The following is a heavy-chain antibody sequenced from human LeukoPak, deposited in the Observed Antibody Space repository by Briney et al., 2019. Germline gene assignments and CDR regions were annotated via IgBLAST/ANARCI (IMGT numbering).Heavy chain of an antibody. Sequence: ASVKVSCKASGYTFTSYGISWVRQAPEQGLEWMGWISAYNGNTNYAQKLQGRVTMTTDTSTSTAYMELRSLRADDTAVYYCARDSGPHYYDSSGYYYPSFDYWGQGTLVTVSS. CDR3: ARDSGPHYYDSSGYYYPSFDY. CDR2: ISAYNGNT. V-gene: IGHV1-18*01. J-gene: IGHJ4*02. CDR1: GYTFTSYG. D-gene: IGHD3-22*01.